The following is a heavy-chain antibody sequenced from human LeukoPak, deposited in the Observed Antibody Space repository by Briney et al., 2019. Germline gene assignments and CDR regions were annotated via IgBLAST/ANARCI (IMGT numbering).Heavy chain of an antibody. CDR1: GFTFSGYA. J-gene: IGHJ4*02. D-gene: IGHD2-8*01. CDR3: ARDNGIYYYDY. CDR2: ISYDGSNK. Sequence: PGGSLRLSCAASGFTFSGYAMHWVRQAPGKGLECVAVISYDGSNKYYADSVQGRFTISRDNSKNTLYLQMSSLRAEDTAVYYCARDNGIYYYDYWGQGTLVTVSS. V-gene: IGHV3-30*04.